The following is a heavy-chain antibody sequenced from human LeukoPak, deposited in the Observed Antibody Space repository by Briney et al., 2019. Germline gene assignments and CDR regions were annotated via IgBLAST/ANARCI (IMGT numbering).Heavy chain of an antibody. Sequence: SVKVSCEASGGTFSSYAISWVRQAPGQGLEWMGGIIPIFGTANYAQKFQGRVTITTYESTSTAYMELSSLRSEDTAVYYCARSSIAASMRWFDPWGQGTLVTVSS. V-gene: IGHV1-69*05. D-gene: IGHD6-13*01. CDR3: ARSSIAASMRWFDP. CDR2: IIPIFGTA. CDR1: GGTFSSYA. J-gene: IGHJ5*02.